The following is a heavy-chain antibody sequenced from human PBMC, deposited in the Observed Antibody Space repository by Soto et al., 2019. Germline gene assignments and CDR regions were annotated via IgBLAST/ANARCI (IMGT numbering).Heavy chain of an antibody. D-gene: IGHD1-26*01. V-gene: IGHV7-4-1*01. Sequence: ASVKVSCKASGYTFTSYGISWVRQAPGQGLEWMGWISPNTGNPTYEQGFTGRFVFSVDTSVSTVYLQIFSLKADDSAVYYCARDRASGSFDYWGQGTLVTASS. CDR2: ISPNTGNP. CDR3: ARDRASGSFDY. CDR1: GYTFTSYG. J-gene: IGHJ4*02.